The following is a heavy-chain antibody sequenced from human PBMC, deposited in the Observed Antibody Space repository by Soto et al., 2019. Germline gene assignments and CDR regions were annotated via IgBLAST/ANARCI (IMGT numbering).Heavy chain of an antibody. D-gene: IGHD3-9*01. Sequence: ASVKVSCKVSGYTLTELSMHWVRQAPGKGLEWMGGFDPEDGETIYAQKFQGRVTMTEDTSTDTAYMELSSLRSEDTAVYYCATAVLRYFDWLFHGYWGQVTLVTVSS. CDR1: GYTLTELS. J-gene: IGHJ4*02. CDR2: FDPEDGET. CDR3: ATAVLRYFDWLFHGY. V-gene: IGHV1-24*01.